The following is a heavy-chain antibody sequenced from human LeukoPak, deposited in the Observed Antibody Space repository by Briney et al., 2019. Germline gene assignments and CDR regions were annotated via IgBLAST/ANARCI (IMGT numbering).Heavy chain of an antibody. D-gene: IGHD2-15*01. Sequence: PGGSLRLSCAASGFTFSSYAMSSVRQAPGKGLEWVSAISGSGGSTYYADSVKGRFTISRDNSKNTLYLQMNSLRAEDTAVYYCAKSGDGCSGGSCYTPYDWGQGTLVTVSS. CDR3: AKSGDGCSGGSCYTPYD. CDR2: ISGSGGST. J-gene: IGHJ4*02. V-gene: IGHV3-23*01. CDR1: GFTFSSYA.